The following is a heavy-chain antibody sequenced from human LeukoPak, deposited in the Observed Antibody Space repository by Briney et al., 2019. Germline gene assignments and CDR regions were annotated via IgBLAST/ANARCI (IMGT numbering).Heavy chain of an antibody. J-gene: IGHJ5*02. V-gene: IGHV4-31*03. CDR3: ARDCSSTSCGGFDP. Sequence: SETLSLTCTVSGGSISSGGYYWSWIRQHPGKGLEWIGYIYYSGSTYYNPSLKSRVTISVDTSKNQFSLKLSSVTAADTAVYYCARDCSSTSCGGFDPWGQGTLVTVSS. CDR2: IYYSGST. D-gene: IGHD2-2*01. CDR1: GGSISSGGYY.